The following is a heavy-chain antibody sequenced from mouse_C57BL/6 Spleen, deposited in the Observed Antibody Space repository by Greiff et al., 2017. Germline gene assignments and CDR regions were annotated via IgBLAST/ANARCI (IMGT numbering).Heavy chain of an antibody. V-gene: IGHV1-72*01. CDR2: IDPNSGGT. D-gene: IGHD1-1*01. Sequence: QVQLQQPGAELVKPGASVKLSCKASGYTFTSYWMHWVKQRPGRGLEWIGRIDPNSGGTNYNEKFKSKATLTVDKPSSTAYMPLSSLTSEDSADYSCARGGGYDGSYGFDYWGQGTLVTVSA. CDR3: ARGGGYDGSYGFDY. CDR1: GYTFTSYW. J-gene: IGHJ3*01.